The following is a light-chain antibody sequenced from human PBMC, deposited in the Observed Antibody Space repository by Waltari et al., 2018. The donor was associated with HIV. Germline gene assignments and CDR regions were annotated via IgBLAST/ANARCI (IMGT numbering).Light chain of an antibody. CDR2: WAS. Sequence: DIVMTQSPDSLAGSLGEGATINCKSSQSVLYSSNNKNYLAWYQQKPGQPHKLLIYWASTRESGVPDRFSGSGSGTDFTLTISSLQAEDVAVYYCQQYYSTPPTFGPGTKVDIK. V-gene: IGKV4-1*01. CDR3: QQYYSTPPT. J-gene: IGKJ3*01. CDR1: QSVLYSSNNKNY.